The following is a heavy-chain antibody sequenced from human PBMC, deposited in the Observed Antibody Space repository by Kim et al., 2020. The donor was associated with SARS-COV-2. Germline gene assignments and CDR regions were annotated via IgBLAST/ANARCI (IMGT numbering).Heavy chain of an antibody. V-gene: IGHV1-46*01. Sequence: ASVKVSCKASGYTFTSFYLHWVRQAPGQGLEWMGVMNPDPREKSINYAQKFQGRLTMTMDTSTTTVYMELSGLRSEDTAIYYCARDRPHNWFDPWGQGTLVTVSS. CDR1: GYTFTSFY. J-gene: IGHJ5*02. CDR2: MNPDPREKSI. CDR3: ARDRPHNWFDP.